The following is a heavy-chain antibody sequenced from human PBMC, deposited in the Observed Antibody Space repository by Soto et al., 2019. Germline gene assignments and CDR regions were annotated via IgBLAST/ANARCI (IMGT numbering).Heavy chain of an antibody. D-gene: IGHD1-26*01. CDR1: GYTLTSYG. CDR2: ISAYNGNT. Sequence: ASVKVSCKASGYTLTSYGISWVRQAPGQGLEWMGWISAYNGNTNYAQKLQGRVTMTTDTSTSTAYMELRSLRSDDTAVYYCARDPGIVGATDAFDIWGQGTMVTVSS. J-gene: IGHJ3*02. V-gene: IGHV1-18*01. CDR3: ARDPGIVGATDAFDI.